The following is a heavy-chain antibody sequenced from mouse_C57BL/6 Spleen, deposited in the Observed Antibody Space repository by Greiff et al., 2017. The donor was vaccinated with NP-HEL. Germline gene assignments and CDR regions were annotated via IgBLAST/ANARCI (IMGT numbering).Heavy chain of an antibody. CDR1: GYTFTSYW. D-gene: IGHD1-1*01. CDR3: ARGEGSSYGYAMDY. V-gene: IGHV1-59*01. Sequence: VQLQQPGAELVRPGTSVKLSCKASGYTFTSYWMHWVKQRPGQGLEWIGVIDPSDSYTNYNQKFKGKATLTVDTSSSTAYMQHSSLTSEDSAVYYCARGEGSSYGYAMDYWGQGTSVTVSS. J-gene: IGHJ4*01. CDR2: IDPSDSYT.